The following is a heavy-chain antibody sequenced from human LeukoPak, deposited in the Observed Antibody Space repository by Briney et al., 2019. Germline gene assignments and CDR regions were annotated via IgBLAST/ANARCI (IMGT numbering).Heavy chain of an antibody. CDR3: ARASTVTTSGDY. CDR2: IYPGDSDT. CDR1: GFSFTSYW. D-gene: IGHD4-17*01. Sequence: GESLKISCKGSGFSFTSYWIGGVRQMPGKGLEWMGIIYPGDSDTRYSPSFQGQVTISADKSISTASLQWSSLKASDTAMYYCARASTVTTSGDYWGQGTLVTVSS. V-gene: IGHV5-51*01. J-gene: IGHJ4*02.